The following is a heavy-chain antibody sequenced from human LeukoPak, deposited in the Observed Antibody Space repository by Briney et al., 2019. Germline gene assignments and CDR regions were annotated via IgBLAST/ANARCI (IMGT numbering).Heavy chain of an antibody. D-gene: IGHD2-21*02. CDR2: IYYSGST. Sequence: SETLSLTCSVSGGSISKSHYYWGWIRLPPGKRMEWIGTIYYSGSTNYNPSLKSRLTISVHTSKNQFSMKLSSVTAADTAVYYCARGGQPLLGNWFDPWGRGTLVTVSS. J-gene: IGHJ5*02. V-gene: IGHV4-39*01. CDR1: GGSISKSHYY. CDR3: ARGGQPLLGNWFDP.